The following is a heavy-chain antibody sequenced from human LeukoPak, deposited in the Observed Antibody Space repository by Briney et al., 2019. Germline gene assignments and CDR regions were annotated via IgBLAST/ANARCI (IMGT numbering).Heavy chain of an antibody. J-gene: IGHJ3*02. CDR2: IYNSGTT. V-gene: IGHV4-59*01. Sequence: SETLSLTCTVSGGSIRSYYWSWIRQPPGKGLEWIGYIYNSGTTNYNPSLKSRVTISIDTSENQFSLTLSSVTAADTAVYYCAKGPIAVACTGAFDIWGQGTVVTVSS. CDR3: AKGPIAVACTGAFDI. CDR1: GGSIRSYY. D-gene: IGHD6-19*01.